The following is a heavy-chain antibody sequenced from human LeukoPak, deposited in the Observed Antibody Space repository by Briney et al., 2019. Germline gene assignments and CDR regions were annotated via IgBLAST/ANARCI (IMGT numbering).Heavy chain of an antibody. Sequence: GGSLRLSCAASGFTFSSYAMSWVRQAPGKGLEWVSAISGSGGSTYYADSVKGRFAISRDNSKNTLYLHMSSLRAEDTALYYCAKPLALHGTNYGYYFYGMDVWGQGTSVTVSS. CDR3: AKPLALHGTNYGYYFYGMDV. J-gene: IGHJ6*02. V-gene: IGHV3-23*01. CDR2: ISGSGGST. CDR1: GFTFSSYA. D-gene: IGHD3-10*01.